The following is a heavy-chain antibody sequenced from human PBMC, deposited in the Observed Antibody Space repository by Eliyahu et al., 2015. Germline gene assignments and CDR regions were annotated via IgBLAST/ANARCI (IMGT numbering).Heavy chain of an antibody. CDR2: IYHSGST. CDR1: GYSXSSGYY. V-gene: IGHV4-38-2*01. D-gene: IGHD3-9*01. Sequence: QVQLQESGPGLVXPSXTLSLTCAVSGYSXSSGYYWGWIRQPPGKGLEWLGSIYHSGSTYYNPSLKSRVTISVDTSKNQFSLKLSSVTAADTAVYYCARSYYDILTGSPGGYFDLWGRGTLVTVSS. CDR3: ARSYYDILTGSPGGYFDL. J-gene: IGHJ2*01.